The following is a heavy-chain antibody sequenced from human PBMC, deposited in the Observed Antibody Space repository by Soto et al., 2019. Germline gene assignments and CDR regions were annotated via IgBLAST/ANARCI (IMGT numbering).Heavy chain of an antibody. CDR3: ARASGSSYWFDP. D-gene: IGHD1-26*01. V-gene: IGHV1-69*08. CDR2: IIPILGTT. CDR1: GGTFSTYS. J-gene: IGHJ5*02. Sequence: GASVKVSCKASGGTFSTYSISWVRQAPGQGLEWMGRIIPILGTTNCAQKFQGRVTITADKSTSTAYMELSSLRSDDTAVYYCARASGSSYWFDPWGQGTLVTVSS.